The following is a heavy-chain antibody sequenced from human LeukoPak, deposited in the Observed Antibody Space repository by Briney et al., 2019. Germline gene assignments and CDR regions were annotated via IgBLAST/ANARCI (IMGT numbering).Heavy chain of an antibody. D-gene: IGHD3-10*01. CDR2: IYYSGST. CDR3: ARHTGGSGSSYYYGMDV. V-gene: IGHV4-59*08. CDR1: GGSISSYY. Sequence: SETLSLTCTVSGGSISSYYWSWIRQPPGKGLEWIGYIYYSGSTSYNPSLKSRVTISVDTSKNQFSLKLSSVTAADTAVYYCARHTGGSGSSYYYGMDVWGQGTTVTVSS. J-gene: IGHJ6*02.